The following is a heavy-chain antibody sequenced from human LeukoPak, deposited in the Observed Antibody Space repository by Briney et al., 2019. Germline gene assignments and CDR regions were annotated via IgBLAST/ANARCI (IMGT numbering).Heavy chain of an antibody. CDR1: GFTFSSYA. Sequence: PGRSLRLSCAASGFTFSSYAMHWVRQAPGKGLEWVAVISYDGSNKYYADSVKGRFTISRDNSKNTLYLQMNSLRAEDTAVYYCASLWIQLWPTHYYYGMDVWGQGTTVTVSS. CDR2: ISYDGSNK. CDR3: ASLWIQLWPTHYYYGMDV. V-gene: IGHV3-30-3*01. J-gene: IGHJ6*02. D-gene: IGHD5-18*01.